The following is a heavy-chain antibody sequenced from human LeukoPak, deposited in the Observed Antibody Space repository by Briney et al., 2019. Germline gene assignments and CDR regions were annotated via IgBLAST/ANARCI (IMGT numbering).Heavy chain of an antibody. CDR1: GYTFTSYY. D-gene: IGHD4-17*01. Sequence: ASVKVSCKASGYTFTSYYMHWVRQAPGQGLEWMGIINPSGGSTSYAQKFQGRVTMTRDTSTSTVYMELSSLRPEDTAVYYCAREGVDYGDYGGFDYWGQGTLVTVSS. CDR3: AREGVDYGDYGGFDY. V-gene: IGHV1-46*01. J-gene: IGHJ4*02. CDR2: INPSGGST.